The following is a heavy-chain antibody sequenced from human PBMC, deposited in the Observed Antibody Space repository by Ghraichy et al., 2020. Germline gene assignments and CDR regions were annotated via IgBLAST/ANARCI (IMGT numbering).Heavy chain of an antibody. CDR2: IRNRANSDTT. CDR1: GFRFSDHY. J-gene: IGHJ6*02. D-gene: IGHD2-8*01. CDR3: VRKENGMDV. Sequence: SCAASGFRFSDHYMDWVRQVPGKGLEWVARIRNRANSDTTDYAASVKGRFTISRDDPENSLYLQMNRLKIEDTAVYYCVRKENGMDVWGQGTTVSVSS. V-gene: IGHV3-72*01.